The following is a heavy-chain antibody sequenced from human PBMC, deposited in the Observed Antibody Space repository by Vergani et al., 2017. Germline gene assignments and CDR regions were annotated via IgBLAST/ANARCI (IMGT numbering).Heavy chain of an antibody. D-gene: IGHD1-26*01. J-gene: IGHJ6*03. Sequence: EVQLVESGGGLVQPGGSLRLSCTASGFTFSNYWMQWVRQAPGKGLMWVSRINSDGDSTSYADSVKGRFTISRDNAKNTLYLQMDSLRAEDTAVYYCARYGWELLDYFYYMDVWGKGTTVTVSS. CDR3: ARYGWELLDYFYYMDV. V-gene: IGHV3-74*01. CDR1: GFTFSNYW. CDR2: INSDGDST.